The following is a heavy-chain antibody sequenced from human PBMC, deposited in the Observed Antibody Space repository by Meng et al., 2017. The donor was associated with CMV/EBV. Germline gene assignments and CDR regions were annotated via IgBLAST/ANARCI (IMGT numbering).Heavy chain of an antibody. CDR3: AREGMVSYYYYYGMDV. V-gene: IGHV4-39*07. CDR2: IYYSGST. J-gene: IGHJ6*02. Sequence: SETLSLTCTVSGGSISSSSYYWGWIRQPPGKGLEWIGSIYYSGSTYYNPSLKSRVTISVDTSKNQFSLKLSSVTAADTAVYYCAREGMVSYYYYYGMDVWGQGTTVTVSS. CDR1: GGSISSSSYY. D-gene: IGHD4/OR15-4a*01.